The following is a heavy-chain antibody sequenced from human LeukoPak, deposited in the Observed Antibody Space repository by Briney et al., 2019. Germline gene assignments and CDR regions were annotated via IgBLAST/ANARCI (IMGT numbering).Heavy chain of an antibody. J-gene: IGHJ4*02. Sequence: PSETLSLTCAVYGGSFSGYYWSWIRQPPGKGLEWIGEISHSGSTNYNPSLKSRVTISVDTSKNQFSLKLSSVTAADTAVYYCARGLPPYDFWSGYYRMHFDYWGQGTLVTVSS. V-gene: IGHV4-34*01. CDR1: GGSFSGYY. CDR3: ARGLPPYDFWSGYYRMHFDY. D-gene: IGHD3-3*01. CDR2: ISHSGST.